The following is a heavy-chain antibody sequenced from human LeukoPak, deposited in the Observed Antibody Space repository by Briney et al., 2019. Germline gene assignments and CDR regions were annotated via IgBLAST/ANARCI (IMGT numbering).Heavy chain of an antibody. Sequence: ASVKVSCKASGSTFTDYYMHWVRQAPGQGLEWMGWINPNSGGTNFAQKFQGRVTTTRDTSISTAYMELNRLRSEDTAVYYCARVGYCSSTSCWGGYYYYMDVWGKGTTVTVSS. CDR3: ARVGYCSSTSCWGGYYYYMDV. J-gene: IGHJ6*03. D-gene: IGHD2-2*01. CDR1: GSTFTDYY. CDR2: INPNSGGT. V-gene: IGHV1-2*02.